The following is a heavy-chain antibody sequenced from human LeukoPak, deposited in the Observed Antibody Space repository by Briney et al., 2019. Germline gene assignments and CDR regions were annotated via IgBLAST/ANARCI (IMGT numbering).Heavy chain of an antibody. Sequence: GGSLRLSCAASGFTFSSYAMSWVRQAPGKGLEWVSAISGSGGSTYYADSVKGRFTISRDNSKNTLYLQMNSLRAEDTAVYYCARGRSIAAAGTGLSWFDPWGQGTLVTVSS. D-gene: IGHD6-13*01. CDR3: ARGRSIAAAGTGLSWFDP. J-gene: IGHJ5*02. V-gene: IGHV3-23*01. CDR1: GFTFSSYA. CDR2: ISGSGGST.